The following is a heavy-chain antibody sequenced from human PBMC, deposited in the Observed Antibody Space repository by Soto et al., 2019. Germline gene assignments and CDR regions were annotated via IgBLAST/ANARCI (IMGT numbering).Heavy chain of an antibody. J-gene: IGHJ3*02. Sequence: PSETLGVTSSGSGGSVRGDAWSWIRQPPGKGLEWIAYIYYSGSTNYNPSLKSRVTISVDTSKNQFSLKLSSVTAADTAVYYCARLEGITMVRGVLPAFDIWGQGTMVTVSS. D-gene: IGHD3-10*01. CDR2: IYYSGST. CDR3: ARLEGITMVRGVLPAFDI. CDR1: GGSVRGDA. V-gene: IGHV4-59*08.